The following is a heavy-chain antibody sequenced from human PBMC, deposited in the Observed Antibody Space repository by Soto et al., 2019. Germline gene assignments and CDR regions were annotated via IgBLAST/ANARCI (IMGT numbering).Heavy chain of an antibody. CDR3: AGGTYLDY. CDR2: IGANGDST. Sequence: VQVLESGGGLVQPGGSLRLSCAASGFYFNSYAMSWVRQAPGKGLEWVSHIGANGDSTYYADSVRGRFTISRDNSKNTVYLQMNSLRAEDTAVFYCAGGTYLDYWGQGTLVSVSS. D-gene: IGHD3-16*01. J-gene: IGHJ4*02. V-gene: IGHV3-23*01. CDR1: GFYFNSYA.